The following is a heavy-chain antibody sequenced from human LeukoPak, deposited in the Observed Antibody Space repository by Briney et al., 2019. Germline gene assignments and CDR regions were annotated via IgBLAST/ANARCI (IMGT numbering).Heavy chain of an antibody. CDR2: IRYDGSNK. V-gene: IGHV3-30*02. Sequence: GGSLRLSCAASGFSFSSYGIHWVRQAPGKGLEWVAFIRYDGSNKYYADSVRGRFTISRDNSKNTLYLQMNSLRAEDTAVYYCAKDSYGYYYYYYGMDVWGQGTTVTVSS. J-gene: IGHJ6*02. CDR3: AKDSYGYYYYYYGMDV. D-gene: IGHD5-18*01. CDR1: GFSFSSYG.